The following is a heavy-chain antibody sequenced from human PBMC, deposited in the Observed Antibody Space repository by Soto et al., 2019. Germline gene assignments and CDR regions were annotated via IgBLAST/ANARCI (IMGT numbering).Heavy chain of an antibody. CDR3: IYRRAAYDYHGLDV. CDR1: GFSLSSSGVG. CDR2: LYFNGDR. J-gene: IGHJ6*02. V-gene: IGHV2-5*01. D-gene: IGHD6-25*01. Sequence: SGPTLVNPTQTLTRTCTFSGFSLSSSGVGVGWIRQPPGKSLEWLAVLYFNGDRRRSPSLENRLTITKDTSKNQVILTMTNMDPVDTATYYCIYRRAAYDYHGLDVWGQGTTVTVSS.